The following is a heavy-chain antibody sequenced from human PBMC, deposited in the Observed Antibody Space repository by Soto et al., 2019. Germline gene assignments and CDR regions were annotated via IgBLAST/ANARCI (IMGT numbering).Heavy chain of an antibody. CDR2: ISYDGSNK. V-gene: IGHV3-30*18. CDR1: GFTFSSYG. D-gene: IGHD2-15*01. Sequence: GGSLRLSCAASGFTFSSYGMHWVRQAPGKGLEWVAVISYDGSNKYYADSVKGRFTISRDNSKNTLYLQMNSLRAEDTAVYYCAKEYCSGGSCYPGLGYWGQGTLVTVSS. CDR3: AKEYCSGGSCYPGLGY. J-gene: IGHJ4*02.